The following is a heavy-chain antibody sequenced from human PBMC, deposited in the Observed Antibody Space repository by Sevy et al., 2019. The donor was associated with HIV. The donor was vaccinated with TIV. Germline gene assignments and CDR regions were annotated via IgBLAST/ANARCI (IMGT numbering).Heavy chain of an antibody. J-gene: IGHJ5*02. Sequence: SETLSLACAVYGGSFNTYQWSWIRQPPGKGLEWIGELNHSGATNYSPSLKSRVTISADKSNNQFSLRLSSVTAADTAVYYCAKSYDYLWGSYRQGWFDPWGQGTLVTVSS. V-gene: IGHV4-34*01. CDR1: GGSFNTYQ. D-gene: IGHD3-16*02. CDR3: AKSYDYLWGSYRQGWFDP. CDR2: LNHSGAT.